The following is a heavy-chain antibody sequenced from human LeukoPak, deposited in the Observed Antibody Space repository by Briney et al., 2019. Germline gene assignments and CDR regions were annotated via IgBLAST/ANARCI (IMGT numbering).Heavy chain of an antibody. CDR3: ARSVYSYYANWFDP. CDR1: GFAFSSYW. V-gene: IGHV3-74*01. J-gene: IGHJ5*02. D-gene: IGHD4-11*01. CDR2: INSDGSST. Sequence: GGSLRLSCAASGFAFSSYWMHWVRQAPGKGLVWVSRINSDGSSTTYADSVQGRFTISRDNAKNTLYLQMSSPRADDTAVYYCARSVYSYYANWFDPWGQGTLVTVSS.